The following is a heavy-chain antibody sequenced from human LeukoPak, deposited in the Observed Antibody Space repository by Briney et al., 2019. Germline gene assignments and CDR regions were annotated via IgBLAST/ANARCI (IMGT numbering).Heavy chain of an antibody. Sequence: GGSLRLSCAASGFTVSSNYMSWVRQAPGKGLEWVSVIYSGGSTYYADSVKGRFTISRDNSKNTLYLQMNSLRAEDTAVYYCAKARDFWSGYSPDYWGQGTLVTVSS. CDR1: GFTVSSNY. D-gene: IGHD3-3*01. CDR3: AKARDFWSGYSPDY. J-gene: IGHJ4*02. V-gene: IGHV3-53*05. CDR2: IYSGGST.